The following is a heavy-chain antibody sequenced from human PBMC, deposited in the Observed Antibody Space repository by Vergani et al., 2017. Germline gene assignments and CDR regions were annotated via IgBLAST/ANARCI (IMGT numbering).Heavy chain of an antibody. V-gene: IGHV1-69*01. D-gene: IGHD4-11*01. CDR1: GGTFSSYA. CDR2: IIPIFGTA. Sequence: QVQLVQSAAEVKKPGSSVKVSCKASGGTFSSYAISWVRHAPGQGLEWMGGIIPIFGTANYAQKFQGRVTITADESTSTAYMERSSLRSEDTAVYYCARVYSKDYYYYYYMDVWGKGTTVTVSS. J-gene: IGHJ6*03. CDR3: ARVYSKDYYYYYYMDV.